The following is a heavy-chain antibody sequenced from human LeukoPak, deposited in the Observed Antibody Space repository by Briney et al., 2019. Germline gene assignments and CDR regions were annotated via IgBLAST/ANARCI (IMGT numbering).Heavy chain of an antibody. V-gene: IGHV1-2*02. J-gene: IGHJ4*02. CDR3: ARGRGTTSSNFDY. Sequence: GASVKVSCKASGYTFTGYYMHWVRQAPGQGLEWMGWINPNNGGTNYAQKFQGRVTMTRDTSISTAYMELSRLTPDDTAVYYCARGRGTTSSNFDYWGQGTLVTVSS. CDR1: GYTFTGYY. D-gene: IGHD2-2*01. CDR2: INPNNGGT.